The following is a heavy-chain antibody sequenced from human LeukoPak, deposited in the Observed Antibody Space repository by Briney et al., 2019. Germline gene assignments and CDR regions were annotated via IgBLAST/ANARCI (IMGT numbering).Heavy chain of an antibody. CDR1: GFTFSSHW. J-gene: IGHJ5*02. V-gene: IGHV3-7*01. Sequence: GGSLRLSCAASGFTFSSHWMSWVRQAPGKGLEWVANIKKDGSEKYYVDAVKGRFTISRDNAKTSLYLQMNSLRAEDTAVYYCARNVRLGSGELSFAPFKNWFDPWGQGTLVTVSS. CDR2: IKKDGSEK. CDR3: ARNVRLGSGELSFAPFKNWFDP. D-gene: IGHD3-16*02.